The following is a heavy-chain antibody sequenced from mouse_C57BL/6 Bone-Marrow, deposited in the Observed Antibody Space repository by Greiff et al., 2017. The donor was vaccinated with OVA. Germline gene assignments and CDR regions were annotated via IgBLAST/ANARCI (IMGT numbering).Heavy chain of an antibody. CDR2: IYPRDGST. CDR1: GYTFTDHT. Sequence: QVQLQQSDAELVKPGASVKISCKVSGYTFTDHTIHWMKQRPEQGLEWIGYIYPRDGSTKYNEKFKGKATLTADKSSSTAYMQLNSLTSEDSAVYFCARGGFYSNLYYYAMDYWGQGTSVTVSS. V-gene: IGHV1-78*01. D-gene: IGHD2-5*01. J-gene: IGHJ4*01. CDR3: ARGGFYSNLYYYAMDY.